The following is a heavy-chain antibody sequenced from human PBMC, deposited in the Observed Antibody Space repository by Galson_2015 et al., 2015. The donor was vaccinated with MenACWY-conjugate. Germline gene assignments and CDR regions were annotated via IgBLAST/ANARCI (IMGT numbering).Heavy chain of an antibody. J-gene: IGHJ6*02. CDR2: IYYSGKT. V-gene: IGHV4-4*02. CDR1: GGDIDSSDW. D-gene: IGHD6-13*01. Sequence: SETLSLTCAVSGGDIDSSDWWSWVRQPQGKGLEWIGEIYYSGKTNYKPSLRGRVTISLHENKGEFFLRLASVTAADTALYFCARALSSSRTVWGQGT. CDR3: ARALSSSRTV.